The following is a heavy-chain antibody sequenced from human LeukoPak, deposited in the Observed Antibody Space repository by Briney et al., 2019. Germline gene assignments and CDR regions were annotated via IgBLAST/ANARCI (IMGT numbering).Heavy chain of an antibody. CDR1: GGSISSYY. V-gene: IGHV4-4*07. CDR2: IYTSGST. J-gene: IGHJ6*02. D-gene: IGHD2-2*01. CDR3: ARDVVVVPAAPYYYGMDV. Sequence: SETLSLTRTVSGGSISSYYWSWIRQPAGKGLEWIGRIYTSGSTNYNPSLKSRVTMSVDTSKNQFSLKLSSVTAADTAVYYCARDVVVVPAAPYYYGMDVWGQGTTVTVSS.